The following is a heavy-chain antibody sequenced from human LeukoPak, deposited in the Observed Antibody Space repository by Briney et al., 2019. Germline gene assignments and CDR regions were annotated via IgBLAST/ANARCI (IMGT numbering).Heavy chain of an antibody. Sequence: SDTLSLTCAVYGGSFSGYYWSWLRHPPGKGLEWIGEINHSGSTNYNPSLKSRVTISVDTSKHQFSLKLSSVTAADTAVYYCARAPHYYGSRFDPWGQGTLVTVSS. CDR2: INHSGST. CDR3: ARAPHYYGSRFDP. CDR1: GGSFSGYY. V-gene: IGHV4-34*01. D-gene: IGHD3-10*01. J-gene: IGHJ5*02.